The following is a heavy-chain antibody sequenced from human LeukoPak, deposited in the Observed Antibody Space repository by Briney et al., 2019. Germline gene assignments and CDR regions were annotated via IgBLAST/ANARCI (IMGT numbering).Heavy chain of an antibody. CDR1: GGSFSGYY. CDR2: INHSGST. J-gene: IGHJ3*02. CDR3: ARGLGGTIFGVASYFDI. Sequence: SETLFLTCAVYGGSFSGYYWSWIRQPPGKGLEWIGEINHSGSTNYNPSLKSRVTISVDTSKNQFSLKLSSVTAADTAVYYCARGLGGTIFGVASYFDIWGQGTMVTVSS. D-gene: IGHD3-3*01. V-gene: IGHV4-34*01.